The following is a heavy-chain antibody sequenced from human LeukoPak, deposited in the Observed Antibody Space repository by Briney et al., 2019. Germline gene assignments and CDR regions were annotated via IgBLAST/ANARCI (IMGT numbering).Heavy chain of an antibody. CDR3: TRMSTEAAGLPDL. V-gene: IGHV3-74*01. CDR2: LSPDGSST. D-gene: IGHD6-13*01. CDR1: GFTFSSYW. J-gene: IGHJ5*02. Sequence: SGGSLRLSCAASGFTFSSYWMRWVRQAPGKGLVWVSRLSPDGSSTTSADSVKGRFTISRDNAKKTLYMQIGSLRAEDTAVYYCTRMSTEAAGLPDLSGQGTLVTVSS.